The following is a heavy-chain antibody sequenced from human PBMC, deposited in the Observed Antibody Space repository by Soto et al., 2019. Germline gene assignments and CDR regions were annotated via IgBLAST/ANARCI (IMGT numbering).Heavy chain of an antibody. V-gene: IGHV4-39*01. CDR2: IYYSGST. J-gene: IGHJ6*02. CDR1: GGSISSSSYY. Sequence: SETLSLTCTVSGGSISSSSYYWGWIRQPPGKGLEWIGSIYYSGSTYYNPSLKSRVTISVDTSKNQFSLKLSSMTAADTAVYYCARRQDTAMVKFYYYYGMDVWGQGTTVT. CDR3: ARRQDTAMVKFYYYYGMDV. D-gene: IGHD5-18*01.